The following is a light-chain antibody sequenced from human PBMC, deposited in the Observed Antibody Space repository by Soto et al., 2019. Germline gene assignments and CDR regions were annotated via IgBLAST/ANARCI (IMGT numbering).Light chain of an antibody. CDR1: SSNIGTGYD. V-gene: IGLV1-40*01. J-gene: IGLJ1*01. Sequence: QSVLTQPPSVSGAPGQRVAISCTGSSSNIGTGYDVQWYQQVPGAAPKLLIDGHSYRPSGVPDRFSGSTSGTSASLVINGLQAEDEADYYCQSDDGSWVFGTGTKLTVL. CDR3: QSDDGSWV. CDR2: GHS.